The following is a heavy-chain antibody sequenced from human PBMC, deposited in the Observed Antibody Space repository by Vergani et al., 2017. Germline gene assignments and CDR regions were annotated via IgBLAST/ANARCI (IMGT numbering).Heavy chain of an antibody. CDR3: ASWGNTPREEENWFDP. CDR2: IYYSGST. V-gene: IGHV4-31*03. CDR1: GGSISSGGYY. J-gene: IGHJ5*02. Sequence: QVQLQESGPGLVKPSQTLSLTCTVSGGSISSGGYYWSWIRQHPGKGLEWIGYIYYSGSTYYNPSLKSRVTISVDTSKNQFSLKLSSVTAADTAVYYCASWGNTPREEENWFDPWGQGTLVTVSS. D-gene: IGHD7-27*01.